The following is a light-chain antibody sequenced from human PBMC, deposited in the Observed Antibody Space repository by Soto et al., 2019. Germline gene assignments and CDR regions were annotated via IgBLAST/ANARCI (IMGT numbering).Light chain of an antibody. V-gene: IGKV1-5*03. J-gene: IGKJ1*01. Sequence: DIQMTQSPSTLSASVGDRVTITCRASQSINNYLAWYQQKPGKAPKLLIYKASTLESGVPSRFSGSGSGTEFTRSISSLQPDDFATYYCQQYESFPRTFGQGTKVEIK. CDR2: KAS. CDR1: QSINNY. CDR3: QQYESFPRT.